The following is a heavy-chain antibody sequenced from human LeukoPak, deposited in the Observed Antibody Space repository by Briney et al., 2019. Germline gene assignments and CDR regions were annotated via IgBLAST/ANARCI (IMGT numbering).Heavy chain of an antibody. J-gene: IGHJ5*02. Sequence: PPETLSLTCTVSGGSISSGGYYWSWIRQPPGKGLEWIGYIYCSGSTYYNPSLKSRVTISVDTSKNQFSLKLSSVTAADTAVYYCAREVPATATSNWFDPWGQGTLVTVSS. CDR2: IYCSGST. D-gene: IGHD2-15*01. V-gene: IGHV4-30-4*01. CDR3: AREVPATATSNWFDP. CDR1: GGSISSGGYY.